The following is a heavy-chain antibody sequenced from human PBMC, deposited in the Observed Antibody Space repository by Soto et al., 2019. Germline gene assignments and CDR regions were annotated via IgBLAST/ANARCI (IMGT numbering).Heavy chain of an antibody. V-gene: IGHV1-46*01. CDR2: TNPNDGGT. CDR1: GYTLTTYH. D-gene: IGHD7-27*01. J-gene: IGHJ4*02. Sequence: GASVKVSCKASGYTLTTYHIHWVRQAPGHGLDWMGITNPNDGGTTYAQKFQCRATVTRDTSTSTVYMELNSLTSEDTAVYYCARRALGSIDYWGQGTMVTVSS. CDR3: ARRALGSIDY.